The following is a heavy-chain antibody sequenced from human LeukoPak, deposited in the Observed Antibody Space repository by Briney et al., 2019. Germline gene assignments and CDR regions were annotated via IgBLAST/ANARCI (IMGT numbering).Heavy chain of an antibody. V-gene: IGHV5-51*01. CDR2: IHLGDSDT. Sequence: GESLKTSCKASGYSFTSYWIGWVRQMPGKDLEWMGMIHLGDSDTRHSPSFQGPVTISADKSISHASLEWSRLKASDTAIYHLAGPPGAYSGSGSPPLFNWGQGDPVTV. D-gene: IGHD3-10*01. CDR1: GYSFTSYW. CDR3: AGPPGAYSGSGSPPLFN. J-gene: IGHJ4*02.